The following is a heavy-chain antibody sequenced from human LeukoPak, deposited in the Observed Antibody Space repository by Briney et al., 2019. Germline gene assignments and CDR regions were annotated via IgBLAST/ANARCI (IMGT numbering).Heavy chain of an antibody. J-gene: IGHJ4*02. CDR3: AGRGHYYDSSGYYYEPDY. D-gene: IGHD3-22*01. Sequence: PSETLSLTCAVYGGSFSGYYWSWIRQPPGKGLEWIGEINHSGSTNYDPSLKSRVTISVDTSKNQFSLKLSSVTAADTAVYYCAGRGHYYDSSGYYYEPDYWGQGTLVTVSS. CDR1: GGSFSGYY. V-gene: IGHV4-34*01. CDR2: INHSGST.